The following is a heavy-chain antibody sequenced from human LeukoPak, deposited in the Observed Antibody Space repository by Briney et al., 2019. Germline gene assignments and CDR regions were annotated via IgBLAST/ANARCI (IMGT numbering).Heavy chain of an antibody. CDR3: ARTATVTTHWYFDL. V-gene: IGHV1-8*01. Sequence: ASVTVSCTASGYTFTSYDINWVRQAPGQGLEWMGWMNPNSGNTDYAQKFQGRVTMTRNTSISTAYMELSSLRSEDTAVYYCARTATVTTHWYFDLWGRGTLVTVSS. CDR1: GYTFTSYD. D-gene: IGHD4-11*01. CDR2: MNPNSGNT. J-gene: IGHJ2*01.